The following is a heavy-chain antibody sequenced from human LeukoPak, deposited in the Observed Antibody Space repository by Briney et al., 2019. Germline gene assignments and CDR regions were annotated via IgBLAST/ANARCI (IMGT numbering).Heavy chain of an antibody. CDR1: GFTFSSYW. D-gene: IGHD3-10*01. J-gene: IGHJ6*03. V-gene: IGHV3-7*01. CDR2: IKQDGREK. CDR3: ARDLREVRGVIITYYYYMDV. Sequence: GGSLRLSCAPSGFTFSSYWLSWVRQAPGKGLEWVANIKQDGREKYYVDSVKGRFTISRDNAKNSLYLQMNSLRAEDTAVYYCARDLREVRGVIITYYYYMDVWGKGTTVTVSS.